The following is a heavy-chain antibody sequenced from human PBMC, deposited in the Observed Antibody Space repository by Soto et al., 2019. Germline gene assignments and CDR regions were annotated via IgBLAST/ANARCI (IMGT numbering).Heavy chain of an antibody. V-gene: IGHV3-21*01. CDR2: ISSSSSYI. J-gene: IGHJ4*01. Sequence: GVSLRLSCAASGFTFSSYSMNWVRQAPGKGLEWVSSISSSSSYIYYADSVKGRFTISRDNAKNSLYLQMNSLRAEDTAVYYCARGDSSGWYYFDYWGQGTLVTVSS. CDR3: ARGDSSGWYYFDY. D-gene: IGHD6-19*01. CDR1: GFTFSSYS.